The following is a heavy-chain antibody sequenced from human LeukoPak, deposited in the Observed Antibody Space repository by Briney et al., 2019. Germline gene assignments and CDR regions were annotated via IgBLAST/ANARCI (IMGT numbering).Heavy chain of an antibody. D-gene: IGHD6-13*01. Sequence: QPGRSLRLSCAASGFTFSSYGMHWVRQAPGQGLEWVAIIWYDGSDKYYADSVKGRFAISRDNSKKTLYLQMNSLKAEDTAVYYCAREGGQQPGSFDYWGQGTLVTVSS. CDR2: IWYDGSDK. CDR1: GFTFSSYG. V-gene: IGHV3-33*01. J-gene: IGHJ4*02. CDR3: AREGGQQPGSFDY.